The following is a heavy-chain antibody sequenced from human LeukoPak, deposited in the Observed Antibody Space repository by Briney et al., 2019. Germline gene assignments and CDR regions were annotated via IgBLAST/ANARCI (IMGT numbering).Heavy chain of an antibody. Sequence: RPARSLRLSCAASGCTFSNYGMHWVRQAPGKGLEWVAIISYDGSDKYYADSVKGRFTISRDNSGNTLYLQMNSLRAEDTAVYYCARQMTTVTTCFDYWGQGTLVTVSS. CDR2: ISYDGSDK. V-gene: IGHV3-30*19. D-gene: IGHD4-17*01. CDR1: GCTFSNYG. CDR3: ARQMTTVTTCFDY. J-gene: IGHJ4*02.